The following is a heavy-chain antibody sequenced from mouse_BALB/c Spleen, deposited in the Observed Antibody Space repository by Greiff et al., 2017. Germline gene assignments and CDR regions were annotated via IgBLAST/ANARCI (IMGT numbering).Heavy chain of an antibody. V-gene: IGHV1-54*01. D-gene: IGHD2-1*01. Sequence: VQLQQSGAELVRPGTSVKVSCKASGYAFTNYLIEWVKQRPGQGLEWIGVINPGSGGTNYKEKFKGKATLTADKSSSTAYMQLSSLTSDDSAVYFCASEDYGNYGFAYWGQGTLVTVSA. CDR3: ASEDYGNYGFAY. CDR1: GYAFTNYL. J-gene: IGHJ3*01. CDR2: INPGSGGT.